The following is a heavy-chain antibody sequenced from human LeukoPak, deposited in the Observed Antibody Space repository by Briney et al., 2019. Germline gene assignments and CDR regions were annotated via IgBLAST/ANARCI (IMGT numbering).Heavy chain of an antibody. Sequence: GGSLRLSCAASGFTFSSYGMHWVRQAPGKGLEWVAVIWYDGSNKYYADSVKGRFTISRDNSKNTLYLQMNSLRAEDTAVYYCARLVGATAYYYYGMDVWGQGTTVTVSS. CDR2: IWYDGSNK. V-gene: IGHV3-33*01. CDR3: ARLVGATAYYYYGMDV. CDR1: GFTFSSYG. J-gene: IGHJ6*02. D-gene: IGHD1-26*01.